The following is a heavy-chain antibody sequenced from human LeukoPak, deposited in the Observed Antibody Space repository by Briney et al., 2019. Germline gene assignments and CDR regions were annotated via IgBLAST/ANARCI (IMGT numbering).Heavy chain of an antibody. Sequence: ASVKVSCKASGYTFTSNDISWVRQAPGQGLEWMGWISAYNGNTNYAQKFQGRVTMTEDTSTDTAYMELSSLRSEDTAVYYCARGAYYYDSSGYYAYYFDYWGQGTLVTVSS. CDR1: GYTFTSND. V-gene: IGHV1-18*01. CDR2: ISAYNGNT. D-gene: IGHD3-22*01. J-gene: IGHJ4*02. CDR3: ARGAYYYDSSGYYAYYFDY.